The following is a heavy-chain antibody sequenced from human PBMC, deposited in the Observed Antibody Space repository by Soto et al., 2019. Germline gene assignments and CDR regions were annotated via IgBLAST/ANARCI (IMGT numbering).Heavy chain of an antibody. V-gene: IGHV4-59*12. Sequence: QVQLQESGPGLVKPSETLSLTCTVSGGSISSYYWSWIRQPPGKGLEWIGYIYHSGSTYYNPSLKSRVTISVDRSKNQFSLKLSSVTAADTAVYYCARVPRALYYFDYWGQGTLVTVSS. J-gene: IGHJ4*02. CDR1: GGSISSYY. CDR3: ARVPRALYYFDY. CDR2: IYHSGST.